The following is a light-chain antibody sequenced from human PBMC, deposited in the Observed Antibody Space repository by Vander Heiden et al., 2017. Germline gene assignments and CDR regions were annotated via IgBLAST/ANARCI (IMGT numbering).Light chain of an antibody. CDR2: DVS. J-gene: IGLJ1*01. CDR3: SSYTSSSTLPYV. CDR1: SSDVGGYNY. Sequence: QSALPHPASVSGSPGKSITISCTGTSSDVGGYNYVSWYQQHPGKAPKLMIYDVSNRPSGVSNRFSGSKSGNTASLTISGLQAEDEADYYCSSYTSSSTLPYVFGTGTKVTVL. V-gene: IGLV2-14*01.